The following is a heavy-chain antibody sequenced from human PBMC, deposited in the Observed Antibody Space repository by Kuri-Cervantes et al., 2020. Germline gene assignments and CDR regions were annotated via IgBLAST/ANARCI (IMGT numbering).Heavy chain of an antibody. CDR3: ARLTTYNWFDP. CDR1: GGAISSSSYS. Sequence: SETLSLTCTVSGGAISSSSYSWGWIRQPPGKGLEWIGQIYYSGTTLYTPSLKSRVTISVDTSKNQFSLKLSSVTAADTAVYYCARLTTYNWFDPWGQGTLVTVSS. J-gene: IGHJ5*02. D-gene: IGHD3-3*01. V-gene: IGHV4-39*01. CDR2: IYYSGTT.